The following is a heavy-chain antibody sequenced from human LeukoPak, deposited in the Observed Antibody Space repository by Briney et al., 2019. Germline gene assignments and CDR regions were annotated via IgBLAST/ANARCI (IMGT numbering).Heavy chain of an antibody. CDR3: ARGIEYSGYDYVY. D-gene: IGHD5-12*01. V-gene: IGHV4-30-4*08. CDR2: IYYSGST. Sequence: TLSLTCTLSGHSIISGNYYWNWIRQHPGKGLEGNGYIYYSGSTSYNPSLKRRFTITVDTSKNQFSLKLSSVTAADTAVYYCARGIEYSGYDYVYWGQGTLVTVSS. CDR1: GHSIISGNYY. J-gene: IGHJ4*02.